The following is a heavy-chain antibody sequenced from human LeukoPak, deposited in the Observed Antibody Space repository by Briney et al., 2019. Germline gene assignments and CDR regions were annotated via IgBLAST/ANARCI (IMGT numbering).Heavy chain of an antibody. CDR1: GDSVSSNSAT. V-gene: IGHV6-1*01. Sequence: SQTLSLTCAISGDSVSSNSATWNWIRQSPSRGLEWLARTYYRSKWYSAYAVSVKSRITINPDTSKNQFSLQLNSVTPEDTAVYYCARVGGYSGYDFDYWGQGTLVTVSS. CDR2: TYYRSKWYS. J-gene: IGHJ4*02. CDR3: ARVGGYSGYDFDY. D-gene: IGHD5-12*01.